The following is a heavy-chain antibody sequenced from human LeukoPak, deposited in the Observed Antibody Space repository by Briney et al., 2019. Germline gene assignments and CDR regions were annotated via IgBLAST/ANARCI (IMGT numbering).Heavy chain of an antibody. CDR3: ARWRKRAYYYGSGSYGLDY. Sequence: PGGSLRLSCAASGFTFSSYDMRWVRQATGKGREWVSAIGTAGDTYYPGSVKGRFTISRENAKNSLYLQMNSLRAEDTAVYYCARWRKRAYYYGSGSYGLDYWGQGTLVTVSS. D-gene: IGHD3-10*01. J-gene: IGHJ4*02. CDR2: IGTAGDT. CDR1: GFTFSSYD. V-gene: IGHV3-13*01.